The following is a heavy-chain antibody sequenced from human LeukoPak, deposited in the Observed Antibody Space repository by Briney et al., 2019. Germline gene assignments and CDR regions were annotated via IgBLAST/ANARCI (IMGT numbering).Heavy chain of an antibody. J-gene: IGHJ4*02. V-gene: IGHV4-59*12. CDR3: ARTYDILTGYRYYFDY. Sequence: SETLSLTCTVSGGSISSYYWSWIRQPPGKGLEWIGYIYHSGSTYYNPSLKSRVTISVDRSKNQFSLKLSSVTAADTAVYYCARTYDILTGYRYYFDYWGQGTLVTVSS. CDR2: IYHSGST. D-gene: IGHD3-9*01. CDR1: GGSISSYY.